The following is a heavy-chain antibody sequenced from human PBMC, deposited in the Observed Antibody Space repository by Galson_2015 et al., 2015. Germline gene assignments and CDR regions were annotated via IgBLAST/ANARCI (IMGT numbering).Heavy chain of an antibody. CDR1: GFTFSSYG. CDR2: ISYDGSNK. V-gene: IGHV3-30*18. CDR3: AKDSIGDCSSTSCYSY. J-gene: IGHJ4*02. D-gene: IGHD2-2*02. Sequence: SLRLSCAASGFTFSSYGMHWVRQAPGKGLEWVAVISYDGSNKYYADSVKGRFTISRDNSKNTLYLQMNSLRAEDTAVYYCAKDSIGDCSSTSCYSYWGQGTLVTVSS.